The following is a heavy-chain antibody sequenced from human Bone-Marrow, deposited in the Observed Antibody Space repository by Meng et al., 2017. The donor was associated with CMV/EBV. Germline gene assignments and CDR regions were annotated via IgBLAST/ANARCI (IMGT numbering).Heavy chain of an antibody. Sequence: SETLSLNCTVSGGSVSSGSYYWSWIRQPPGKGLEWIGEIYHSGSTNYNPSLKSRVTISVDKSKNQFSLKLSSVTAADTAVYYCARGAVRNYYFDYWGQGTLVTVSS. CDR1: GGSVSSGSYY. CDR2: IYHSGST. J-gene: IGHJ4*02. V-gene: IGHV4-61*01. CDR3: ARGAVRNYYFDY. D-gene: IGHD4-11*01.